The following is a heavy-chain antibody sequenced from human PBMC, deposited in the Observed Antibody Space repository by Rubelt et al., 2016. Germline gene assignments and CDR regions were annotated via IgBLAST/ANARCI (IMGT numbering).Heavy chain of an antibody. Sequence: QVQLQQWGAGLLKPSETLSLTYAVYGGSFSGYYWSWIRQPPGKGLEWIGEINHSGSTNYTPSLKSRVTIAGDTSKNQFSLELSSVTAEDTAVYYCARGLARAAAAPRRLWFDPWGQGTLVTVSS. V-gene: IGHV4-34*01. D-gene: IGHD6-13*01. CDR1: GGSFSGYY. CDR3: ARGLARAAAAPRRLWFDP. CDR2: INHSGST. J-gene: IGHJ5*02.